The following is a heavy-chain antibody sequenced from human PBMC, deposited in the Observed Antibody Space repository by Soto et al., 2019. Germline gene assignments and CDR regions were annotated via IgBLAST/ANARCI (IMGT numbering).Heavy chain of an antibody. V-gene: IGHV4-34*01. CDR1: GGSFSGYY. D-gene: IGHD4-17*01. CDR3: AAHLKTTVTAYWYFDL. J-gene: IGHJ2*01. Sequence: QVHLQQWGAGLLKPSETLSLTCAVYGGSFSGYYWSWIRQPPGKGLEWIGEINHSGSTNFNPSLKSRVSISVDTSKKQFSLKLSSVTAAHTAVYYCAAHLKTTVTAYWYFDLWGRGTLVTVSS. CDR2: INHSGST.